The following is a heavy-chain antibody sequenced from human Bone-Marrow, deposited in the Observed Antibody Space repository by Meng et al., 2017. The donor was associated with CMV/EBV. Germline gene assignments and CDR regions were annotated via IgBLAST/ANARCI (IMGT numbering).Heavy chain of an antibody. J-gene: IGHJ4*02. CDR2: IDWDDDK. D-gene: IGHD4-17*01. CDR1: GFSLSNARMG. Sequence: SGPTLVKPTATLTLTCTVSGFSLSNARMGVSWIRQPPGKALEWLARIDWDDDKFYTTSLKTRLTISKDTAKNQVVLTMTNMDPVDTAPYYGARMDGDFDYWGQGTLVTVSS. V-gene: IGHV2-70D*14. CDR3: ARMDGDFDY.